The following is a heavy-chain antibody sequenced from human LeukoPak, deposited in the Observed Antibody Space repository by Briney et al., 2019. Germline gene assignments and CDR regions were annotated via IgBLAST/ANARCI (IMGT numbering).Heavy chain of an antibody. CDR2: INPSGGST. Sequence: GASVKVSCKASGYTFTSYYMHWVRQAPGQGLEWMGIINPSGGSTSYAQKFQGRVTMTRDTSTSTVYMELSSLRSEDTAVYYCARASVLRYFDWLLSNWFDPWGQGTLVTVSS. CDR3: ARASVLRYFDWLLSNWFDP. CDR1: GYTFTSYY. D-gene: IGHD3-9*01. V-gene: IGHV1-46*01. J-gene: IGHJ5*02.